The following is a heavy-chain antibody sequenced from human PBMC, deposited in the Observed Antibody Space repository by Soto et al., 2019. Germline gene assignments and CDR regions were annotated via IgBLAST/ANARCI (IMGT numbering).Heavy chain of an antibody. D-gene: IGHD2-15*01. V-gene: IGHV3-7*01. CDR2: IKQDGSEK. Sequence: PGGSLRLSCAASGFTFSSYWMSWVRQAPGKGLEWVANIKQDGSEKYYVDSVKGRFTISRDNAKNSLYLQMNSLRAEDTAVYYWARPRGGCNGGSCYPSAFDIWGQGTMVNVSS. CDR3: ARPRGGCNGGSCYPSAFDI. J-gene: IGHJ3*02. CDR1: GFTFSSYW.